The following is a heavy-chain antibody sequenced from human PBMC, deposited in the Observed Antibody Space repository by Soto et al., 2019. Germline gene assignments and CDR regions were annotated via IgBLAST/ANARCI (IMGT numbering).Heavy chain of an antibody. D-gene: IGHD3-3*01. CDR2: IVVGSGNT. CDR3: AAELVGVVITDAFDS. J-gene: IGHJ3*02. V-gene: IGHV1-58*02. Sequence: GASVKVSCKASGFTFTSSAMQWVRQARGQRLEWIGWIVVGSGNTNYAQKFQERVTITRDMSTSTAYMELSSLRSEDTAVYYCAAELVGVVITDAFDSWGQGPMVTVSS. CDR1: GFTFTSSA.